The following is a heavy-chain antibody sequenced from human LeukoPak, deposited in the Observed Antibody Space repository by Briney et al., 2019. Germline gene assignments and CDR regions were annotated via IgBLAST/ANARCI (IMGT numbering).Heavy chain of an antibody. CDR2: TYYRSRWYK. CDR1: GDTVSNNSAS. J-gene: IGHJ5*02. V-gene: IGHV6-1*01. CDR3: ARWLTT. D-gene: IGHD3-9*01. Sequence: SQTLSLTCVLSGDTVSNNSASWNWIRQSPSRGLEWLGRTYYRSRWYKDYAVSVKSRITINPDTSKNQFSLQLNSATPEDTAVYYCARWLTTWGQGTLVTVSS.